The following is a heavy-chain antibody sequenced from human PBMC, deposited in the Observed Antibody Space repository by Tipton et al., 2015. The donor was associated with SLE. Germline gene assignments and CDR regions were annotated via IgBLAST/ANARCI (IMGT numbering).Heavy chain of an antibody. CDR2: IRYDGSNK. D-gene: IGHD6-6*01. J-gene: IGHJ4*02. Sequence: SLRLSCTASGFTFGDYAMSWVRQAPGKGLEWVAFIRYDGSNKYYADSVKGRFTISRDNSKNTLYLQMNSLRAEDTAVYYCAAIAARPHWGQGTLVTVSS. V-gene: IGHV3-30*02. CDR3: AAIAARPH. CDR1: GFTFGDYA.